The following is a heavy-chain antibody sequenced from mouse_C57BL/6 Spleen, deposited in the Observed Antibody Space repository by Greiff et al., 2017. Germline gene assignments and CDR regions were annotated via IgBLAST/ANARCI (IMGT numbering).Heavy chain of an antibody. CDR1: GYSFTSYY. CDR3: ARGDDYAWFAY. V-gene: IGHV1-66*01. CDR2: IYPGSGNT. D-gene: IGHD2-4*01. Sequence: VKLMESGPELVKPGASVKISCKASGYSFTSYYIHWVKQRPGQGLEWIGWIYPGSGNTKYNEKFKGKATLTADTSSSTAYMQLSSLTSEDSAVYYCARGDDYAWFAYWGQGTLVTVSA. J-gene: IGHJ3*01.